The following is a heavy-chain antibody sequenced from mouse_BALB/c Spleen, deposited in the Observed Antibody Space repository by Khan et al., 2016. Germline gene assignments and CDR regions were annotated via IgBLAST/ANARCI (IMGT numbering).Heavy chain of an antibody. CDR3: ARTNCNDSRYYFDS. V-gene: IGHV1-66*01. CDR2: IFPGSGNT. CDR1: VYSFTSYY. J-gene: IGHJ2*01. D-gene: IGHD2-12*01. Sequence: QVQLQQSGPELVKPGASVKISCKASVYSFTSYYIHWVKQRPGQSLERIGWIFPGSGNTKYNEKFKGKATLTADTSSSTAYMQSSSLTSEDSAGELCARTNCNDSRYYFDSWGQGTTLTVS.